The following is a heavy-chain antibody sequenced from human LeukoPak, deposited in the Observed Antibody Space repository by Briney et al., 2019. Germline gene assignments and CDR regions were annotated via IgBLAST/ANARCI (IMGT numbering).Heavy chain of an antibody. J-gene: IGHJ2*01. V-gene: IGHV1-69*04. D-gene: IGHD1-14*01. Sequence: SVKVSCKASGGTFSSYAISWVRQAPGQGLEWMGRIIPILGIANYAQKFQGRVTITADKSASTAYMELSSLRSEDTAVYYCARSQIPLGTWYFDLWGRGTLVTVSS. CDR2: IIPILGIA. CDR1: GGTFSSYA. CDR3: ARSQIPLGTWYFDL.